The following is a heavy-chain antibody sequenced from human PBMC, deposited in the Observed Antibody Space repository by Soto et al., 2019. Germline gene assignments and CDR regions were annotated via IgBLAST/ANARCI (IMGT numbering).Heavy chain of an antibody. D-gene: IGHD6-6*01. CDR3: ARSIAARRPAYYYYMDV. Sequence: SETLSLTCTVSGGSISSSSYYWGWIRQPPGKGLEWIGSIYYSGSTYYNPSLKSRVTISVDTSKNQFSLKLSSVTAADTAVYYCARSIAARRPAYYYYMDVWGKGTTVTVSS. V-gene: IGHV4-39*01. CDR1: GGSISSSSYY. CDR2: IYYSGST. J-gene: IGHJ6*03.